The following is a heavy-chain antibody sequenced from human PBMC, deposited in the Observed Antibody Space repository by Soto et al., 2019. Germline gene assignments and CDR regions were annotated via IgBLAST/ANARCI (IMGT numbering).Heavy chain of an antibody. CDR3: ASVRIVSGSVSYNWFDP. CDR1: DYTFTTYG. Sequence: QVQLVQSGAAVKKPGASVKVSCTASDYTFTTYGINWVRQAPGQGLEWMGWISNYNGNTNYPQNLQGRATMTTDTSTTTAYMQLRSLRSDDTAVYYCASVRIVSGSVSYNWFDPWGQGTLVTVSS. D-gene: IGHD3-10*01. CDR2: ISNYNGNT. V-gene: IGHV1-18*01. J-gene: IGHJ5*02.